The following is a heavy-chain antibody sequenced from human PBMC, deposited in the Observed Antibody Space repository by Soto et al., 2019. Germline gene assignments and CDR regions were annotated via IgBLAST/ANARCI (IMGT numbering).Heavy chain of an antibody. CDR2: ISGGGGST. Sequence: EVQLLESGGGLVQPGGSPRLSCAASGFTFSSYALSWVRQAPGKGLEWVSGISGGGGSTYYADSVKGRFTISRDNSKNTLYLQMSSLRAEDTAVYYCAKDPGPRLEGPTRVFDFWGQGTLLTVSS. D-gene: IGHD1-1*01. V-gene: IGHV3-23*01. CDR3: AKDPGPRLEGPTRVFDF. J-gene: IGHJ4*02. CDR1: GFTFSSYA.